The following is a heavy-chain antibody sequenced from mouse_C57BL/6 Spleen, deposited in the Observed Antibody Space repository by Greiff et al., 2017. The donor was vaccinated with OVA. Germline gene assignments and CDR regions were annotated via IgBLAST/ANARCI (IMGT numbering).Heavy chain of an antibody. J-gene: IGHJ2*01. CDR1: GYTFTSYW. Sequence: VQLQQSGAELVKPGASVKLSCKASGYTFTSYWMQWVKQRPGQGLEWIGEIDPSDSYTNYNQKFKGKATLTVDTSSSTAYMQLSSLTSEDSAVYYCARKRTGPFDYWGQGTTLTVSS. D-gene: IGHD4-1*01. CDR3: ARKRTGPFDY. CDR2: IDPSDSYT. V-gene: IGHV1-50*01.